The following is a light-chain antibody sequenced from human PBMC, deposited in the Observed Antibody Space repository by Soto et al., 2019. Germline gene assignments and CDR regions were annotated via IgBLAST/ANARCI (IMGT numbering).Light chain of an antibody. Sequence: ESVLTQYPGTLSLSPGERATLSCRASQTVVNNYLDWYQQKPGQAPRLLIYGASSRATVIPDRFSGSGSGTDFTLTISRLEPEDFAVYYCRQSATSPRTFGQGTKVEIK. V-gene: IGKV3-20*01. CDR1: QTVVNNY. CDR2: GAS. J-gene: IGKJ1*01. CDR3: RQSATSPRT.